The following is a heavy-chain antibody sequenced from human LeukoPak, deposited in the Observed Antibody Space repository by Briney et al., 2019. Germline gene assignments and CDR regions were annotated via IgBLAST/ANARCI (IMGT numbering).Heavy chain of an antibody. CDR3: AKDLWYYGSGSGPLDY. V-gene: IGHV3-30*02. J-gene: IGHJ4*02. D-gene: IGHD3-10*01. Sequence: PGGSLRLSCAASGFTFSNYGMHWVRQAPGKGLEWVAFIRYDGSIKYYADSVKGRFTISRDNSKNTLYLQMNSLRAEDTAVYYCAKDLWYYGSGSGPLDYWGQGTLVTVSS. CDR2: IRYDGSIK. CDR1: GFTFSNYG.